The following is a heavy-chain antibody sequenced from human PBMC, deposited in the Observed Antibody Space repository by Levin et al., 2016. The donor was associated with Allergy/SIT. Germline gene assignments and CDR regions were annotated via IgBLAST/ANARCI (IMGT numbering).Heavy chain of an antibody. V-gene: IGHV2-70*01. CDR3: ARSQYSFFYMDV. CDR2: IDREDDK. Sequence: WIRQPPGKALEWLALIDREDDKYYSTSLKTRLTISKDTSKNQVVLTMTNMDPVDTGTYYCARSQYSFFYMDVWGKGTTVTVSS. J-gene: IGHJ6*03.